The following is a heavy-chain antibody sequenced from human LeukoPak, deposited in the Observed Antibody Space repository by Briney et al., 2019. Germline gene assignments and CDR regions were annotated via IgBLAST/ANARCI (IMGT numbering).Heavy chain of an antibody. Sequence: SETLSLTCAVYGGSFSGYYWSWIRQPPGKGLEWIGEINHSGSTNYNPSLKSRVTISVDTSKNQFSLKLSSVTAADTAVYYCARQGSSSWYWRYNWFDPWGQGTLVTVSS. J-gene: IGHJ5*02. CDR1: GGSFSGYY. D-gene: IGHD6-13*01. CDR3: ARQGSSSWYWRYNWFDP. CDR2: INHSGST. V-gene: IGHV4-34*01.